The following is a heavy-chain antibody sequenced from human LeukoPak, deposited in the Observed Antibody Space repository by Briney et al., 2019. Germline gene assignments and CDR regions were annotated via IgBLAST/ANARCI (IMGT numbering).Heavy chain of an antibody. CDR2: INGKGDST. D-gene: IGHD3-10*01. V-gene: IGHV3-43*01. CDR3: AKAPFYYGSGSSSPPDY. CDR1: GFTFDDHT. J-gene: IGHJ4*02. Sequence: PGGSLRLSRAASGFTFDDHTMHWVRQAPGKGLERVSLINGKGDSTYYADSVKGRFTISRDNNRDSLYLQMNSLRTEDSALYYCAKAPFYYGSGSSSPPDYWGQGTLVTVSS.